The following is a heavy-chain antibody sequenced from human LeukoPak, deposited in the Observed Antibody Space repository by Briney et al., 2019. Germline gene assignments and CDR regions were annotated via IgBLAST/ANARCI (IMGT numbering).Heavy chain of an antibody. CDR3: SREVRSTTPGY. CDR1: GGPIRSNY. J-gene: IGHJ4*02. Sequence: PSETLSLTCTVSGGPIRSNYWGWVRQPAGKRLEWIGRISASGSTDYNPSLKSRVTMSVDTSKNQFSLRLSSVTAADTAVYYCSREVRSTTPGYWGQGALATVSS. D-gene: IGHD2/OR15-2a*01. CDR2: ISASGST. V-gene: IGHV4-4*07.